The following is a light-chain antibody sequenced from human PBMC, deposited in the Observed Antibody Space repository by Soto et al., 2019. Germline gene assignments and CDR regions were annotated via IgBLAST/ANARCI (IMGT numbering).Light chain of an antibody. J-gene: IGKJ5*01. Sequence: EIVLTQSPAPLSLAPGERAPLFLRASQSVSSYLAWYQQKPGQAPRLLIYDASNRATGIPARFSGSGSGTDFTLTISSLEPEDFAVYYCQQRSNWPITFGQGTRLENK. CDR1: QSVSSY. CDR2: DAS. V-gene: IGKV3-11*01. CDR3: QQRSNWPIT.